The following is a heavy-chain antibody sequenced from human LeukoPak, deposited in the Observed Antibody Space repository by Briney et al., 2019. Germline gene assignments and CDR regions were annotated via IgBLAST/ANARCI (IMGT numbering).Heavy chain of an antibody. CDR3: ARDLGGGGTVTIDY. D-gene: IGHD4-17*01. CDR2: INPSGGST. Sequence: ASVKVSCKASGGTFSSYAISWVRQAPGQGLEWMGVINPSGGSTSYAQKFQGRVTVTRDTSTNTVYLDLSSLRFEDTAVYYCARDLGGGGTVTIDYWGQGTLVTVSS. CDR1: GGTFSSYA. J-gene: IGHJ4*02. V-gene: IGHV1-46*01.